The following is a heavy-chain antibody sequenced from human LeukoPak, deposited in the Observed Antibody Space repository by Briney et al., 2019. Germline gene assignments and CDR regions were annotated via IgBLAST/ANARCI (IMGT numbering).Heavy chain of an antibody. V-gene: IGHV3-73*01. J-gene: IGHJ4*02. CDR2: IRSKANSYAT. D-gene: IGHD4-23*01. CDR1: GFTFSGSA. Sequence: GGSLRLSCAASGFTFSGSAMHWVRQASGKGLEWVGRIRSKANSYATAYAASVKGRFTISRDDSKNTAYLQMNSLKTEDTAVYYCTRRNPVKPTDSGGQGPLFPVS. CDR3: TRRNPVKPTDS.